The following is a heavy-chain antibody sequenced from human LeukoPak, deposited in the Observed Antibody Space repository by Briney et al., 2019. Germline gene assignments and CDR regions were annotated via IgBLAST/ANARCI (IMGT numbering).Heavy chain of an antibody. Sequence: GASVKVCCKASGYTFTSYAMNWVRQAPGQGLEWMGWININTGNPTYAQGFTGRFVFSLDTSVSTAYLQISSLKAEDTAVYYCARDQSITMVRGADTYFQHWGQGTLVTVSS. D-gene: IGHD3-10*01. CDR3: ARDQSITMVRGADTYFQH. J-gene: IGHJ1*01. CDR1: GYTFTSYA. CDR2: ININTGNP. V-gene: IGHV7-4-1*02.